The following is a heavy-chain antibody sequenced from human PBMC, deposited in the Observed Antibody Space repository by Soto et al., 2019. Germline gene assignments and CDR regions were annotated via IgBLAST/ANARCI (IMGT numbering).Heavy chain of an antibody. CDR3: ARVPTILGVVTTYNDMDV. D-gene: IGHD3-3*01. V-gene: IGHV3-53*01. CDR1: GFTVSSNY. Sequence: EVQLVESGGGLIQPGGSLRLSCAASGFTVSSNYMSWVRQAPGKGLEWVSVIYSGGSTNYADSVKGRFTISRDNSKNSLYLQMNSLRAEDTAVYYCARVPTILGVVTTYNDMDVWGQGTTVTVSS. J-gene: IGHJ6*02. CDR2: IYSGGST.